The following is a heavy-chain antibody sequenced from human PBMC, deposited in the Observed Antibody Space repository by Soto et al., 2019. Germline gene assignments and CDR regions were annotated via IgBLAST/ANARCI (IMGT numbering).Heavy chain of an antibody. J-gene: IGHJ4*02. CDR2: INWNGGST. V-gene: IGHV3-20*04. D-gene: IGHD2-15*01. CDR1: GFTFDDYG. CDR3: ARGSLGYCIECSYLGDVHY. Sequence: EVQLVESGGGVVRPGGSLRLSCAASGFTFDDYGMSWVRQAPGKGLEWVSGINWNGGSTGYADSVKGRFTISRDNAKNALYLQMNSLRAEDTAVYYCARGSLGYCIECSYLGDVHYLGQGTLVTVFS.